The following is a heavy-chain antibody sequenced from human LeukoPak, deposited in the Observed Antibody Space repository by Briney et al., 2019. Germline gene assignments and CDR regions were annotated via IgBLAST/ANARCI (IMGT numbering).Heavy chain of an antibody. V-gene: IGHV1-18*01. CDR3: ARDIGSQASSSTYGSCDY. J-gene: IGHJ4*02. Sequence: ASVKVSCKASGYTFTSYGISWVRQAPGQGLERMGWISAYNGNTNYAQKLQGRVTMTRDTSTSTVYMELSSLRSEDTAVYYCARDIGSQASSSTYGSCDYWGQGTLVTVSS. CDR1: GYTFTSYG. CDR2: ISAYNGNT. D-gene: IGHD6-13*01.